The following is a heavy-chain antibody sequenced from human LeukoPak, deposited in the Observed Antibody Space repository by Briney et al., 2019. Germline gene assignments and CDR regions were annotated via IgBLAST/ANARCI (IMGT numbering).Heavy chain of an antibody. CDR3: ARVSYCSSTSCHQADY. V-gene: IGHV3-7*03. CDR2: IKQDGSEK. CDR1: GFTFSSYW. J-gene: IGHJ4*02. D-gene: IGHD2-2*01. Sequence: PGGSLRLSCAASGFTFSSYWMSWVRQAPGKGLEWVANIKQDGSEKYYVDSVKGRFTISRDNAKNSLYLQMNSLRAEDTAVYYCARVSYCSSTSCHQADYWGQGTLVTVSS.